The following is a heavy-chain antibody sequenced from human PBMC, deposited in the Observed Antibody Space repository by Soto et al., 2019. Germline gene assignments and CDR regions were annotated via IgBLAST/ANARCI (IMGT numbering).Heavy chain of an antibody. CDR1: GFTFSSYA. J-gene: IGHJ3*02. V-gene: IGHV3-23*01. Sequence: PGGSLRLSCAASGFTFSSYAMSWVRQAPGKGLEWVSAISGSGGSTYYADSVKGRFTISRDNSKNTLYLQMNSLRAEDTAVYYCAKDLNQYYYDANDAFDIWGQGTMVTVSS. D-gene: IGHD3-22*01. CDR2: ISGSGGST. CDR3: AKDLNQYYYDANDAFDI.